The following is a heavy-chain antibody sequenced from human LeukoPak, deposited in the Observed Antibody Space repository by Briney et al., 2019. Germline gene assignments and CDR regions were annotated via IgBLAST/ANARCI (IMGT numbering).Heavy chain of an antibody. CDR2: ISGSGSST. CDR3: AKGRYYYDNSDAFEI. Sequence: PGGSLRLSCAASGFTFSSYAMTWVRQAPGKGLEWVSGISGSGSSTYYADSVKGRFTISRDNSKNTLYLQVNSLRAEDTAVYHCAKGRYYYDNSDAFEIWGQGTMVTVSS. CDR1: GFTFSSYA. V-gene: IGHV3-23*01. D-gene: IGHD3-22*01. J-gene: IGHJ3*02.